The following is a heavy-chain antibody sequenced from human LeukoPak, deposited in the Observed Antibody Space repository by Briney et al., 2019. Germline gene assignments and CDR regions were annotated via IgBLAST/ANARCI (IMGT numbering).Heavy chain of an antibody. CDR1: GGSISSYY. Sequence: KASETLSLTCTVSGGSISSYYWSWIRQPAGKGLEWIGRIYTSGSTNYNPSLKSRVTMSVDMSKNQFSLKLSSVTAADTAVYYCARDGGSIAAAGTLGYWGQGTLVTVSS. CDR3: ARDGGSIAAAGTLGY. D-gene: IGHD6-13*01. CDR2: IYTSGST. V-gene: IGHV4-4*07. J-gene: IGHJ4*02.